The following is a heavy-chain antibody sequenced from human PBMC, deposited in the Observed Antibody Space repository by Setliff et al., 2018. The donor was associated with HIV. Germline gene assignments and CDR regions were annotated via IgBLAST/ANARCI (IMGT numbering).Heavy chain of an antibody. D-gene: IGHD2-21*01. CDR3: ATGIPSDLDY. CDR1: GYRFIGHY. CDR2: INPETGDP. J-gene: IGHJ4*01. V-gene: IGHV1-2*02. Sequence: VTVSCKTSGYRFIGHYLHWVRLAPGQGPEWVGWINPETGDPNYAQKFRGRVLMTRDTSITTAFLHVAKLTSDDTAIYYCATGIPSDLDYWGQGTLVTVS.